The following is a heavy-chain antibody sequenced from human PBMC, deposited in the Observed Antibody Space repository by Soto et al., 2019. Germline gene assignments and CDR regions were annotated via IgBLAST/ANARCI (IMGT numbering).Heavy chain of an antibody. J-gene: IGHJ4*02. CDR3: AKAGDWNYVFDF. D-gene: IGHD1-7*01. V-gene: IGHV3-74*01. CDR1: GFSFTHYR. CDR2: VNADGSST. Sequence: GGSLRLSCAASGFSFTHYRIHWVRQVPGKGLEWVCRVNADGSSTNYAGFAKGRFTISRDNSKNTAYLEMNNLRADDTALYYCAKAGDWNYVFDFWGQGTSVTVSS.